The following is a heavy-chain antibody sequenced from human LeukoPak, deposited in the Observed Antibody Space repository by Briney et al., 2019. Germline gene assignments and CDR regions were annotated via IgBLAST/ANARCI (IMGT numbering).Heavy chain of an antibody. CDR2: MSYGGQNE. CDR1: GLTFSGYD. CDR3: ASTTDYYDSSGYYVNYDY. V-gene: IGHV3-30*03. J-gene: IGHJ4*02. Sequence: QAGGSLRLSCAASGLTFSGYDMHWVRQAPGKGPEWVAVMSYGGQNERYADSVKGRFTVSRDNSKNTLYLQMNSLRAEDTAVYYCASTTDYYDSSGYYVNYDYWGQGTLVTVSS. D-gene: IGHD3-22*01.